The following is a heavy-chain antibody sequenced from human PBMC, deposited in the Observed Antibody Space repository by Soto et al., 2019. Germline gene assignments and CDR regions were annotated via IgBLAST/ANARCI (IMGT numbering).Heavy chain of an antibody. V-gene: IGHV3-23*01. D-gene: IGHD1-7*01. CDR1: GFTFSSYA. CDR3: VKEGTGTTSAVFDY. J-gene: IGHJ4*02. Sequence: GGSLRLSCAASGFTFSSYAMHWVRQAPGKGLEWVSAISGGGSDSYYADSVKGRFTISRDNSKNTLYLQVNSLRAEDTAVYFCVKEGTGTTSAVFDYWGQGTLVTVSS. CDR2: ISGGGSDS.